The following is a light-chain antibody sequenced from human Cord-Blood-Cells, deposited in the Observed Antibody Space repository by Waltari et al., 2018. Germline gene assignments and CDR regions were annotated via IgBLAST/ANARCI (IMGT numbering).Light chain of an antibody. Sequence: DIQMTQSPSSLSASVGDRVTITCRASQSISSYLNWYQQKPGKAPKLLIYAASSLQSGVPSRFSGSGSGTDFTLTISSLQPEDFATYYCQQSYSTPRTFGQGXXLE. J-gene: IGKJ2*01. V-gene: IGKV1-39*01. CDR1: QSISSY. CDR3: QQSYSTPRT. CDR2: AAS.